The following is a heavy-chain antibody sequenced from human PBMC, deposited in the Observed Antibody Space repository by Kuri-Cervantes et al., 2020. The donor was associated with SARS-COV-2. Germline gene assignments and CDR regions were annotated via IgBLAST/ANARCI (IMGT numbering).Heavy chain of an antibody. V-gene: IGHV4-39*01. Sequence: GSLRLSCTVPGGSISSSSYYWGWIRQPPGKGLEWIGTVSYRANTYYNPSLRSRITMDVDTSKNQFSLNLNSVAAADAAVYYCARIHGDYYYYMDVWGKGTTVTVSS. CDR3: ARIHGDYYYYMDV. CDR2: VSYRANT. J-gene: IGHJ6*03. CDR1: GGSISSSSYY. D-gene: IGHD5-18*01.